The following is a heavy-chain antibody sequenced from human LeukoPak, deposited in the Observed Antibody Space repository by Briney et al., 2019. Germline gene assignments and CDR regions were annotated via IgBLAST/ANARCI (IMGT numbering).Heavy chain of an antibody. J-gene: IGHJ4*02. Sequence: ASVKVSCKASGYTFTSYDINWVRQATGQGLEWMGWMNPNSGNTGYAQKFQGRVTMTRNTSISTAYMELSSLRSEDTAVYYCARGRSTDDYVWGSYRPTDYWGQGTLVTVSS. CDR1: GYTFTSYD. V-gene: IGHV1-8*01. CDR3: ARGRSTDDYVWGSYRPTDY. CDR2: MNPNSGNT. D-gene: IGHD3-16*02.